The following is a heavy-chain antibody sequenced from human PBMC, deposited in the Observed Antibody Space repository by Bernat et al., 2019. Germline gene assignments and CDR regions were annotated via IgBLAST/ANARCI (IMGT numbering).Heavy chain of an antibody. V-gene: IGHV1-69*04. D-gene: IGHD1-7*01. Sequence: QVQLVHSGAEVKKPGSSVKVSCKASGGTFSSYAISWVRQAPGQGLEWMGRIIPILGIANYAQKVQGRVTITADKSTNTAYMEMSSLRAEDTAVYYCAKDTNWNYSFFDYWGQGTLVTVSS. CDR1: GGTFSSYA. CDR3: AKDTNWNYSFFDY. CDR2: IIPILGIA. J-gene: IGHJ4*02.